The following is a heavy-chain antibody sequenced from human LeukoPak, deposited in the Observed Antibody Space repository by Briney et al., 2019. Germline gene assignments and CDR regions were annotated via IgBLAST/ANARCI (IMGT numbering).Heavy chain of an antibody. CDR1: GYTFTGYY. V-gene: IGHV1-2*02. Sequence: ASVKVSCKASGYTFTGYYMHWVRQAPGQGLEWMGWINPNSGGTNYAQKFQGRVTMTRDTSISTAYMELSRLRSDDTAVYYCARPTYDSSGYLSADFDYWGQGTLVTVSS. CDR3: ARPTYDSSGYLSADFDY. D-gene: IGHD3-22*01. J-gene: IGHJ4*02. CDR2: INPNSGGT.